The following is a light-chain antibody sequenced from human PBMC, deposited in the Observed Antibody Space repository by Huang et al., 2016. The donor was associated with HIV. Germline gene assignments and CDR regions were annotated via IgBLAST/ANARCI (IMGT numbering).Light chain of an antibody. CDR1: QSLLHTTGQNR. Sequence: DVVMTQSPLSLPVAPGQPASISCKSSQSLLHTTGQNRLDGYLQKAGRSPQLLIYLGSNRASGVPDRFTGSGSGSDFTLEISRVEADDVGIYYCMQGLQTPPTFGQGTKLEI. V-gene: IGKV2-28*01. CDR3: MQGLQTPPT. CDR2: LGS. J-gene: IGKJ2*01.